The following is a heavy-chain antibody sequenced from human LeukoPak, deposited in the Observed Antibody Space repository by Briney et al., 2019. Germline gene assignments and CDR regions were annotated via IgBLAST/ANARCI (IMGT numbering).Heavy chain of an antibody. V-gene: IGHV3-30*03. CDR2: ISYDGSYT. Sequence: GMSLRLSCEASGFTFSNYGMHWVRQAPGKGLEWVAFISYDGSYTYYADSAKGRFAISRDSSRNSLHLQMNTLRGNDTAVYYCVTQEAVQLPYWFFDLWGRGTLVTVSS. CDR3: VTQEAVQLPYWFFDL. J-gene: IGHJ2*01. D-gene: IGHD2-2*01. CDR1: GFTFSNYG.